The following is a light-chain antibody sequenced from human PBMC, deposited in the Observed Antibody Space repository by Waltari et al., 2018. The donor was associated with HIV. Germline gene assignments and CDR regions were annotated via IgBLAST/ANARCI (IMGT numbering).Light chain of an antibody. J-gene: IGKJ4*01. CDR3: QRTYSILLLT. Sequence: DIQLTQSPSSLSASVGDRVTITCRASQSISNYLNWYQQKPGKAPKLLIYAASTLQSGVPSMFSGSVSGTDFTLTFSSLQPEAVATYFCQRTYSILLLTFGGGTKVEIK. CDR2: AAS. CDR1: QSISNY. V-gene: IGKV1-39*01.